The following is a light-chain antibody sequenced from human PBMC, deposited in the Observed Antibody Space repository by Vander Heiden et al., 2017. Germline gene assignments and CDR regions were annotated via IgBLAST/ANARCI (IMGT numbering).Light chain of an antibody. V-gene: IGKV3-20*01. Sequence: VLPPSPGPLSLSPAERAALSCTASHSVSGSYLAWFLQKPRQAPRLLIEGAPSRATGIPDRVSGGVSGTDFTLTISRRETVDLSIYDSHLFTTSPYTFGQGTKLDIK. CDR1: HSVSGSY. CDR3: HLFTTSPYT. J-gene: IGKJ2*01. CDR2: GAP.